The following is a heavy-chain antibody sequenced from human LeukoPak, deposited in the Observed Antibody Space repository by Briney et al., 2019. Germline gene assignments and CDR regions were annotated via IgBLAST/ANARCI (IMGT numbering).Heavy chain of an antibody. CDR1: GFTFSAYA. CDR3: VKITSVTGGDC. V-gene: IGHV3-64D*09. CDR2: ISNNGGSS. J-gene: IGHJ4*02. D-gene: IGHD1-1*01. Sequence: GGSLRLSCPASGFTFSAYAMYWVRQAPGKGLEYVSGISNNGGSSFYADSVKGRFTISRDNSKNTLYLQMSSLGAEDTAVYYCVKITSVTGGDCWGQGTRLTVSS.